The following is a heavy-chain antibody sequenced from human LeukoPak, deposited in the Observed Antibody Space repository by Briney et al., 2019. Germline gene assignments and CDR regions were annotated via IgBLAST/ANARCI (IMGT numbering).Heavy chain of an antibody. Sequence: PSETLSLTCAVYGGSFSGYYWSWIRQPPGKGLEWIGYIYHSGSTYYNPSLKSRVTISVDRSKNQFSLKLGSVTAADTAVYYCAREVWSGYYRGYFDYWGQGTLVTVSS. D-gene: IGHD3-3*01. CDR2: IYHSGST. CDR3: AREVWSGYYRGYFDY. J-gene: IGHJ4*02. V-gene: IGHV4-30-2*01. CDR1: GGSFSGYY.